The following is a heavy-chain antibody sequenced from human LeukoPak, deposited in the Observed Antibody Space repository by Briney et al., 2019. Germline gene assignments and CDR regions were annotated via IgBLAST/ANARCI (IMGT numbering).Heavy chain of an antibody. CDR2: ISGSGGST. CDR3: AKFLPTHIVVANYYFDY. D-gene: IGHD2-21*01. CDR1: GFTVSSNY. J-gene: IGHJ4*02. V-gene: IGHV3-23*01. Sequence: GGSLRLSCAASGFTVSSNYMSWVRQAPGKGLEWVSAISGSGGSTYYADSVKGRFTISRDNSKNTLCLQMNSLRAEDTAVYYCAKFLPTHIVVANYYFDYWGQGTLVTVSS.